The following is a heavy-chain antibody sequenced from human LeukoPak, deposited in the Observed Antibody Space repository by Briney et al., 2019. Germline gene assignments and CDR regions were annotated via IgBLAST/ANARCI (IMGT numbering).Heavy chain of an antibody. CDR1: GGSFSGYY. J-gene: IGHJ5*02. CDR2: INHSGST. D-gene: IGHD6-19*01. CDR3: ARDRPFSSGWHNNWFDP. V-gene: IGHV4-34*01. Sequence: SETLSLTCAVYGGSFSGYYWSWIRHPPGKGLEWIGEINHSGSTNYNPSLKSRVTISVDTSKNQFSLKLSSVTAADTAVYYCARDRPFSSGWHNNWFDPWGQGTLVTVSS.